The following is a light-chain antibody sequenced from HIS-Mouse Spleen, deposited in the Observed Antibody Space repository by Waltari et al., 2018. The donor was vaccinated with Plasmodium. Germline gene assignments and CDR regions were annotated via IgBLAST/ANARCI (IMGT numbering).Light chain of an antibody. V-gene: IGKV3-15*01. Sequence: EIVMTQSPATLSVSPGERATLSCRASQSVSSNLAWYKQKPGQAPRLLIYGASTRATGIPARFSGSGSGTEFTLTISSMQSEDFAVYYCQQYKNWPTFGQGTRLEIK. J-gene: IGKJ5*01. CDR1: QSVSSN. CDR2: GAS. CDR3: QQYKNWPT.